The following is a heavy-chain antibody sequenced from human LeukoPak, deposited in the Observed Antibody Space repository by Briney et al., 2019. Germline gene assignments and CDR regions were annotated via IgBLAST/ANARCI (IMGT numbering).Heavy chain of an antibody. CDR1: GGTFISYT. CDR3: ARDLLMVRGTEDYY. CDR2: SIPILGIA. D-gene: IGHD2-8*01. Sequence: SVKVSCKASGGTFISYTISWVRQAPGQGVEWMGGSIPILGIANYAQKFQGRVTITADKSTGTAYMELSSLRSDDTAVYYCARDLLMVRGTEDYYLGPGTLVTGSS. V-gene: IGHV1-69*04. J-gene: IGHJ4*02.